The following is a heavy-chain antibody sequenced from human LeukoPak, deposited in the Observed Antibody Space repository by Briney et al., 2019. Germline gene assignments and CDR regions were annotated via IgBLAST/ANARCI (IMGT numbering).Heavy chain of an antibody. J-gene: IGHJ4*02. CDR1: GFTFSSKTYW. Sequence: PGGSLRLSCTASGFTFSSKTYWMHWVRQAPGKGLVWVSRINYDGTSTNYADSVKGRFTISRDNARDTLYLQMNSLRAEDTAVYYCARHTTDHPNLIDHWGQGTLVTVSS. D-gene: IGHD1-1*01. V-gene: IGHV3-74*01. CDR3: ARHTTDHPNLIDH. CDR2: INYDGTST.